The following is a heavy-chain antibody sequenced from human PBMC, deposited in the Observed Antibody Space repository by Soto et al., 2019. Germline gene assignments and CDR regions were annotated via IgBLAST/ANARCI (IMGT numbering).Heavy chain of an antibody. D-gene: IGHD2-2*01. J-gene: IGHJ2*01. CDR3: ARGHDVVVPAAMSNVSPFDL. CDR1: GYTFTSYA. Sequence: QVQLVQSGAEVKKPGASVKVSCKASGYTFTSYAMHWVRQAPGQRLEWMGWINAGNGNTKYSQKFQGRVTITRDTSASTAYMELSSLRSEDTAVYYCARGHDVVVPAAMSNVSPFDLSGRGTLVTVSS. CDR2: INAGNGNT. V-gene: IGHV1-3*01.